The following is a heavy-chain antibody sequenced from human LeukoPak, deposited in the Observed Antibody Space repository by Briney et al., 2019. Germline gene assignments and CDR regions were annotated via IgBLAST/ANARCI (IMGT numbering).Heavy chain of an antibody. V-gene: IGHV3-30-3*01. CDR3: ARGVTTGEVDS. CDR2: ISYDGSNK. D-gene: IGHD4-17*01. J-gene: IGHJ5*01. CDR1: GFTFSSYA. Sequence: GRSLRLSCAASGFTFSSYAMHWVRQAPGKGLEWVAVISYDGSNKYYADSVKGRFTISRDNSKNTLYLQMNSLRAEDTAVYYCARGVTTGEVDSWGQGTLVTVSS.